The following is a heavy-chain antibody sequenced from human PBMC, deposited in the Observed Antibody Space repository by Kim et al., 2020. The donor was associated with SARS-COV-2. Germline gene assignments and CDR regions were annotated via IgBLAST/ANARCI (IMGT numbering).Heavy chain of an antibody. Sequence: SETLSLTCAVYGGSFSGYYWSWIRQPPGKGLEWIGEINHSGSTNYNPSLKSRVTISVDTSKNQFSLKLSSVTAADTAVYYCARGRRCSGGSCLYYYYYGMDVWGQGTTVTVSS. V-gene: IGHV4-34*01. CDR1: GGSFSGYY. D-gene: IGHD2-15*01. J-gene: IGHJ6*02. CDR2: INHSGST. CDR3: ARGRRCSGGSCLYYYYYGMDV.